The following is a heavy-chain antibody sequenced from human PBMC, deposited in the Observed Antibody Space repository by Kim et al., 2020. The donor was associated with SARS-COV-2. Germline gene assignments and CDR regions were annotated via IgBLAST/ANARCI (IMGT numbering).Heavy chain of an antibody. CDR3: ARSQPLDY. CDR1: GGSIRSGGKF. D-gene: IGHD2-2*01. CDR2: ISYSGNS. J-gene: IGHJ4*02. Sequence: SETLSLTCSVSGGSIRSGGKFWTWIRQHPAKGLEWIGYISYSGNSHYSPSLRSRVSISLQTSENQFSLELTSVTAADTAGYSCARSQPLDYWGQGILVTVSS. V-gene: IGHV4-31*03.